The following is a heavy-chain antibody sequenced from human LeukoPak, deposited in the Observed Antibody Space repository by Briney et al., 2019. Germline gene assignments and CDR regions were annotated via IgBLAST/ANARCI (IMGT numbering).Heavy chain of an antibody. CDR3: ARPASSGWYPFDY. Sequence: PSETLSLTCTVSGASISSSTYYWGWIRQPPGKGLEWIGSIYYSGSTYYNPSLKSRVTISIDTSRNQFSLNLSSVTAADMAVYYCARPASSGWYPFDYWGQGTLVTVSS. V-gene: IGHV4-39*01. J-gene: IGHJ4*02. CDR1: GASISSSTYY. CDR2: IYYSGST. D-gene: IGHD6-19*01.